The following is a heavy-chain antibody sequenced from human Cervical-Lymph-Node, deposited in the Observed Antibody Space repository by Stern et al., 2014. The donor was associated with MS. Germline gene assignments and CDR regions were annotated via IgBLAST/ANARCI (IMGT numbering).Heavy chain of an antibody. J-gene: IGHJ1*01. V-gene: IGHV3-21*01. Sequence: EMQLVESGGGLVKPGGSLRLSCATSGFTFSDYNMNWVRQAPGKGLEWVSSISSSSSYIYYADSVKGRFTISRDNAKNSLYLQMNSLRAEDTAMYYCARGSNGWISAEYFHHWGQGTLVTVSS. CDR1: GFTFSDYN. CDR2: ISSSSSYI. CDR3: ARGSNGWISAEYFHH. D-gene: IGHD6-19*01.